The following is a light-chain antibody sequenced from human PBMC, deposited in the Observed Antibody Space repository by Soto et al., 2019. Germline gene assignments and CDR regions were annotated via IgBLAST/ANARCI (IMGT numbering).Light chain of an antibody. CDR3: QQYKSYFRT. CDR2: QAS. J-gene: IGKJ1*01. CDR1: QSISSY. V-gene: IGKV1-5*03. Sequence: DIQMTQSPSSLSASVGDRVTITCRASQSISSYLNWYQQKPGKAPKLLIYQASSLQSGVPSRFSGSGSETEFTLTISSLLPDDFATYFCQQYKSYFRTFGQGTKVDIK.